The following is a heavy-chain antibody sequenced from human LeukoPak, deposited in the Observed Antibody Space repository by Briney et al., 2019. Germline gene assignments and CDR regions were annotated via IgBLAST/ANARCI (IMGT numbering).Heavy chain of an antibody. CDR3: ARDRGYCSGGSCPPAHIMDV. V-gene: IGHV1-2*04. J-gene: IGHJ6*04. D-gene: IGHD2-15*01. Sequence: ASVKVSCKASGYTFTGYYMHWVRQAPGQGLEWMGWINPNSGGTNYAQKFQGWVTMTRDTSISTAYMELSRLRSDDTAVYYCARDRGYCSGGSCPPAHIMDVWGKGTTVPVSS. CDR1: GYTFTGYY. CDR2: INPNSGGT.